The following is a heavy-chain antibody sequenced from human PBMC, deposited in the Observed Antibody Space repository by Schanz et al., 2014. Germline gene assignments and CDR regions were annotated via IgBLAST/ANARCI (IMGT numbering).Heavy chain of an antibody. J-gene: IGHJ6*02. D-gene: IGHD6-19*01. CDR2: ISSLGNYI. CDR1: GFTFSDYA. Sequence: EVQLAESGGGLVKPGGSLRLSCAPSGFTFSDYAMNWVRQAPGKGLEWVASISSLGNYIYYADSMKGRFTISRDNAKNSLYLQINSLRPEDTAVFYCAREADYYYGMDVWGQWTTVTVSS. CDR3: AREADYYYGMDV. V-gene: IGHV3-21*04.